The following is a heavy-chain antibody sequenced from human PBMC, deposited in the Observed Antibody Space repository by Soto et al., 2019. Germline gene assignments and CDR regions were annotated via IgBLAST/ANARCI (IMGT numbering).Heavy chain of an antibody. Sequence: LSLTCTVSGGSISSYYWSWIRQPPGKGLEWIGYIYYSGSTNYNPSLKSRVTISVDTSKNQFSLKLSSVTAADTAVYYCARVVGATNWFDPWGQGTLVTVSS. CDR3: ARVVGATNWFDP. CDR2: IYYSGST. D-gene: IGHD1-26*01. V-gene: IGHV4-59*01. CDR1: GGSISSYY. J-gene: IGHJ5*02.